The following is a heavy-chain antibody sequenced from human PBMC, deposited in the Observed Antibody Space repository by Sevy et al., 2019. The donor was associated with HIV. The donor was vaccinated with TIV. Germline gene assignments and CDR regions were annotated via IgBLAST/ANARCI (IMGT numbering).Heavy chain of an antibody. CDR3: ARDRSGSYHVSDNWFDP. D-gene: IGHD1-26*01. CDR1: GFTFSSYW. CDR2: IKSDGSST. Sequence: GGSLRLSCAASGFTFSSYWMHWVRQVPGKGLVWVSRIKSDGSSTSYAYSVKGRFTISRDNAKNTLYLQMNSLRAEDTALYYCARDRSGSYHVSDNWFDPWGQGTLVTVSS. J-gene: IGHJ5*02. V-gene: IGHV3-74*01.